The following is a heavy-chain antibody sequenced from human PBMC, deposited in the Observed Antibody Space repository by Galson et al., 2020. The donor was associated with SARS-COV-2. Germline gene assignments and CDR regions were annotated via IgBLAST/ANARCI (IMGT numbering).Heavy chain of an antibody. CDR1: GFTFSSYA. J-gene: IGHJ5*02. CDR3: ASSLLWFGEAERFDP. V-gene: IGHV3-30*04. D-gene: IGHD3-10*01. CDR2: ISYDGSNK. Sequence: GESLKIFCAASGFTFSSYAMHWVRHAPGKGLEWVAVISYDGSNKYYADSVKGRFTISRDNSKNTLYLQMNSLRAEDTAVYYCASSLLWFGEAERFDPWGQGTLVTDSS.